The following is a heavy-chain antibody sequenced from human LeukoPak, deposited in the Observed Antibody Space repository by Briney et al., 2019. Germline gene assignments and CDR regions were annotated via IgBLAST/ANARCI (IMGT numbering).Heavy chain of an antibody. CDR1: GYTFTSYY. D-gene: IGHD1-26*01. V-gene: IGHV1-46*01. CDR2: INPSGGRT. J-gene: IGHJ4*02. Sequence: GASVKVSFKASGYTFTSYYMHWVRQAPGQGLEWMGIINPSGGRTTYAQKFQGRVTMTRDTSTTTAYMELRSLRSADTAVYYCARGGRGGSNHFDYWGQGTLVTVSS. CDR3: ARGGRGGSNHFDY.